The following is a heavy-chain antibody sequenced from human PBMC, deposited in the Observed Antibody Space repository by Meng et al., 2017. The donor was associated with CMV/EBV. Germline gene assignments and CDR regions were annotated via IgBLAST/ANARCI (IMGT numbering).Heavy chain of an antibody. Sequence: GGSLRLSCAASGFTFSSYWMSWVRQAPGKGLEWVANIKQDGSEKYYVDSVKGRFTISRDNAKNSLYLQMNSLRAEDTAVYYCARDLGYDFWSGYYIPKVPHPFDYWGQGTLVTVSS. CDR3: ARDLGYDFWSGYYIPKVPHPFDY. J-gene: IGHJ4*02. D-gene: IGHD3-3*01. CDR2: IKQDGSEK. CDR1: GFTFSSYW. V-gene: IGHV3-7*01.